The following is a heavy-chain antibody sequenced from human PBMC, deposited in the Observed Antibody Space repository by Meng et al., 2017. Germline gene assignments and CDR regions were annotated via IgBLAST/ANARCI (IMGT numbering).Heavy chain of an antibody. D-gene: IGHD4/OR15-4a*01. CDR2: IYHSGST. Sequence: SETLSLSCTVSGYSISSGYYWGWIRHPPGKGMEWIGSIYHSGSTYYNPSLKSRVIISVDTSKNQFSLKVRSVTAADTAVYYCARNPTNLVLDAFDIWGQGTMVTVSS. CDR3: ARNPTNLVLDAFDI. CDR1: GYSISSGYY. V-gene: IGHV4-38-2*02. J-gene: IGHJ3*02.